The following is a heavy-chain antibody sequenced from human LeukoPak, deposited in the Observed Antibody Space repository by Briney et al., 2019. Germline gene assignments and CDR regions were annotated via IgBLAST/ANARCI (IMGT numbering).Heavy chain of an antibody. CDR1: GFSLTAYA. J-gene: IGHJ4*02. CDR2: ITSNGVNT. Sequence: GGSLRLSCSASGFSLTAYAMHWVRQASGKGLEYVSAITSNGVNTYHIDSVKGRFTISRDISKNTLYLQMSGLRPEDTAIYYCVASPVGAADYWGQGILVTVSS. CDR3: VASPVGAADY. V-gene: IGHV3-64D*09. D-gene: IGHD1-26*01.